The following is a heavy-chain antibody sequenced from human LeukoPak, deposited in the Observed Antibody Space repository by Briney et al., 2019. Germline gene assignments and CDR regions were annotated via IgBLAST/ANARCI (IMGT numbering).Heavy chain of an antibody. Sequence: GGSLRLSCAASGFTFSGYDMIWVRQAPGKGLEWVAYISSSGDTIFYADSVRGRFTVSRDNAKNSLSLQMNSLRAEDAAVYYCAREGSYWFDPWGQGTLVTVSS. V-gene: IGHV3-48*03. CDR1: GFTFSGYD. J-gene: IGHJ5*02. CDR2: ISSSGDTI. CDR3: AREGSYWFDP.